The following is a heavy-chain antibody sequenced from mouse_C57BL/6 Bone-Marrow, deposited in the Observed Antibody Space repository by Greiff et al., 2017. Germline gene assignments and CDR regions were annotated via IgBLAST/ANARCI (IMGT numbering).Heavy chain of an antibody. CDR2: ISDGGSYT. J-gene: IGHJ2*01. V-gene: IGHV5-4*01. D-gene: IGHD1-1*01. CDR3: ARDQLCYYGFDY. CDR1: GFTFSSYA. Sequence: EVLLVESGGGLVKPGGSLKLSCAASGFTFSSYAMSWVRQTPEQRLEWVATISDGGSYTYYPDNVKGRVTISRDNANNNLYLQMSHLKSEDTAMYYCARDQLCYYGFDYWGQGTTRTVSS.